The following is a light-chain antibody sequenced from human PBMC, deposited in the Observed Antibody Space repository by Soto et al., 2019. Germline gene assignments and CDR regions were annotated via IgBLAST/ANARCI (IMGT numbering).Light chain of an antibody. CDR1: QSVSSSY. V-gene: IGKV3-20*01. CDR3: QQYGDSPLT. Sequence: EIVMTQSPATLSVSPGERATLSCRASQSVSSSYLAWYQQKPGQAPRLLIYGASSRATGIPDRFSGSGSGTDFTLTINRLEPEDFALYYCQQYGDSPLTFGGGTKVDIK. CDR2: GAS. J-gene: IGKJ4*01.